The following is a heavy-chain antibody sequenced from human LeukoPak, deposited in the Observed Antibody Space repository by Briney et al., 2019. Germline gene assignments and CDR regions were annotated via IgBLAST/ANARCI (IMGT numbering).Heavy chain of an antibody. CDR1: GGTFISYA. J-gene: IGHJ4*02. Sequence: SVKVSCKASGGTFISYAISWVRQAPGQGLEWMGRIIAIFGTANYAQKFQGRVTITTDESTSTAYMELSSLRSEDTAVYYCARVASHGDYDYFDYWGQGTLVTVSS. CDR3: ARVASHGDYDYFDY. V-gene: IGHV1-69*05. D-gene: IGHD4-17*01. CDR2: IIAIFGTA.